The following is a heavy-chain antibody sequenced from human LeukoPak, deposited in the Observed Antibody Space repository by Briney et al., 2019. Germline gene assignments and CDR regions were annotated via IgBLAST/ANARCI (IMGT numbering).Heavy chain of an antibody. Sequence: ASVKVSCKVSGYTLTELSMHWVRQAPGKGLEWMGGFDPEDGETIYAQKFQGRVTMTEDTSTDTAYMELSSLGSEDTAVYYCATKGRGGITMILYGMDVWGQGTTVTVSS. CDR1: GYTLTELS. D-gene: IGHD3-22*01. V-gene: IGHV1-24*01. J-gene: IGHJ6*02. CDR2: FDPEDGET. CDR3: ATKGRGGITMILYGMDV.